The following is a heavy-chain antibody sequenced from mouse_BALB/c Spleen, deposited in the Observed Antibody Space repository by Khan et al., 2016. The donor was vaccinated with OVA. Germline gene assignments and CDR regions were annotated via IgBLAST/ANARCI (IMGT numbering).Heavy chain of an antibody. Sequence: QVQLKESGPGLVQPSQSLSITCTVSGFSLTSYGVHWVRQSPGKGLEWLGVLWSGGSTDYSAAFISRMSSTKDNSKSQVFVKMKRLQANDTDIYDCARNYDYDEGLVNWGEGGLVTVSA. V-gene: IGHV2-2*02. D-gene: IGHD2-4*01. CDR2: LWSGGST. J-gene: IGHJ3*01. CDR1: GFSLTSYG. CDR3: ARNYDYDEGLVN.